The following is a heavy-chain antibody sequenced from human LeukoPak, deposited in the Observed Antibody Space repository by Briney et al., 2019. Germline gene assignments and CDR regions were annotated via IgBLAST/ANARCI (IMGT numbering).Heavy chain of an antibody. V-gene: IGHV3-30*03. CDR2: ISYDGSNK. CDR1: GFTFSSYG. D-gene: IGHD2-21*01. Sequence: PGGSLRLSCAASGFTFSSYGMHWVRQAPGKGLEWVAVISYDGSNKYYADSVKGRFTISRDNSKNTLYLQMNSLRAEDTAVYYCARDLSKYRDVVVSGVDYWGQGTLVTVSS. CDR3: ARDLSKYRDVVVSGVDY. J-gene: IGHJ4*02.